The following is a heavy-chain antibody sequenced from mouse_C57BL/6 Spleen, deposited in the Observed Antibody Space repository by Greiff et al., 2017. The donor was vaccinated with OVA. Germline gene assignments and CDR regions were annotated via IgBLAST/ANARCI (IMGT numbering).Heavy chain of an antibody. CDR3: ATPYDYDGFAY. Sequence: VQLQQSGAELVKPGASVKVSCKASGYTFTSYWMHWVKQRPGQGLEWIGRIHPSDSDTNYNQKFKGKATLTVDKSSSTAYMQLSSLTSEDSAVYYCATPYDYDGFAYWGQGTLVTVSA. V-gene: IGHV1-74*01. CDR1: GYTFTSYW. CDR2: IHPSDSDT. J-gene: IGHJ3*01. D-gene: IGHD2-4*01.